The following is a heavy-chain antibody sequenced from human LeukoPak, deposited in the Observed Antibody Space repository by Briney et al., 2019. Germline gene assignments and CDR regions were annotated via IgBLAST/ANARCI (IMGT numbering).Heavy chain of an antibody. CDR2: IIPIFGTA. D-gene: IGHD3-10*01. J-gene: IGHJ4*02. CDR1: GYTFTSYA. Sequence: SVKVSCKASGYTFTSYAMNWVRQAPGQGLEWMGGIIPIFGTANYAQKFQGRVTITADKSTSTAYMELSSLRSEDTAVYYCALWFGDSGKLFDYWGQGTLVTVSS. CDR3: ALWFGDSGKLFDY. V-gene: IGHV1-69*06.